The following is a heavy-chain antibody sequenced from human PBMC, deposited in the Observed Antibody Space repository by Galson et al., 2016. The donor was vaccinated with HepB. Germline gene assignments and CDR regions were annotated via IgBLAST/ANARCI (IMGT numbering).Heavy chain of an antibody. CDR3: VRDSGGYRDGPQYYLDY. J-gene: IGHJ4*02. CDR1: GFTFSSYE. Sequence: SLRLSCAASGFTFSSYEMHWVRQAPGKGLEWVSYISSSGGMIFYADSVRGRFTISRDHAENSLSRQLDSLRPEDTGVYFCVRDSGGYRDGPQYYLDYWGQGVLVTVSS. D-gene: IGHD5-18*01. CDR2: ISSSGGMI. V-gene: IGHV3-48*03.